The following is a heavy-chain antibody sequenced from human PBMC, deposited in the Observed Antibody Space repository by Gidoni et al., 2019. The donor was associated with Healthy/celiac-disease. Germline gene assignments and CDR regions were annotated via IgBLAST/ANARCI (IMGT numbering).Heavy chain of an antibody. J-gene: IGHJ4*02. CDR1: GVTFSSYA. CDR2: ISGSGSST. D-gene: IGHD3-10*01. Sequence: EVQMLESGGGLVQHGGSLRLYCEASGVTFSSYAMSWVRQAPGNGLEWVSAISGSGSSTYYADSVKGRFTISRDNSKNTLYLQMNSLRAEDTAVYYCAKDRGRGWFGVPFDYWGQGTLVTVSS. V-gene: IGHV3-23*01. CDR3: AKDRGRGWFGVPFDY.